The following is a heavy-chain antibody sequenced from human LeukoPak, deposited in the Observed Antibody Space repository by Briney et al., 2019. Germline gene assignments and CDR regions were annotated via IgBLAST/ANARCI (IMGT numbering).Heavy chain of an antibody. CDR3: ARDLPYCSGGSCYPHNWFDP. J-gene: IGHJ5*02. D-gene: IGHD2-15*01. Sequence: GASVKVSCKAPGGTFSSYAISWVRQAPGQGLEWMGWIIPIFGTANYAQKFQGRVTITTDESTSTAYMELSSLRSEDTAVYYCARDLPYCSGGSCYPHNWFDPWGQGTLVTVSS. V-gene: IGHV1-69*05. CDR2: IIPIFGTA. CDR1: GGTFSSYA.